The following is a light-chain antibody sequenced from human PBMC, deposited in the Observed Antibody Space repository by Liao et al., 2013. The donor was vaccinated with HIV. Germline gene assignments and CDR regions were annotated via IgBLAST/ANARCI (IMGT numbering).Light chain of an antibody. CDR1: NIGSKS. J-gene: IGLJ3*02. V-gene: IGLV3-21*01. CDR2: YDS. CDR3: QTWDSGWV. Sequence: SYVLTQPPSVSVAPGKTATVSCGGRNIGSKSVHWYQQKPGQAPVVVIYYDSDRPSGIPERFSGSSSGNTATLTISGTQTMDEADYYCQTWDSGWVFGGGTKLTVL.